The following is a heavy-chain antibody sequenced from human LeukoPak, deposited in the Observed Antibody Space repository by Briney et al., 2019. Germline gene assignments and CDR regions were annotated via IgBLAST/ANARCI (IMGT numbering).Heavy chain of an antibody. CDR3: AREWGRIAVAGGPGY. D-gene: IGHD6-19*01. V-gene: IGHV3-33*08. Sequence: GGSLRLSRAASGFTFSSYGMHWVRQAPGKGLEWLALIWYEGQTKFYADSVKGRFTISRDNSGNTLFLHMTNLRVEDTAVYYCAREWGRIAVAGGPGYWGQGALVTVSS. CDR1: GFTFSSYG. CDR2: IWYEGQTK. J-gene: IGHJ4*02.